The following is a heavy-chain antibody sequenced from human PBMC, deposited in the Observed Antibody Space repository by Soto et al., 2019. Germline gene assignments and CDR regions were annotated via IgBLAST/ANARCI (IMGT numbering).Heavy chain of an antibody. CDR1: GYTFTSYA. CDR3: ARDGTEGYCSRGSCFSYWFDP. D-gene: IGHD2-15*01. V-gene: IGHV1-3*01. J-gene: IGHJ5*02. CDR2: INAGNGNT. Sequence: GASVKVSCKASGYTFTSYAMHWVRQAPGQRLEWMGWINAGNGNTKYSQKFQGRVTITRDTSASTAYMELSSLRSEDTAVYYCARDGTEGYCSRGSCFSYWFDPWGQGTLVTISS.